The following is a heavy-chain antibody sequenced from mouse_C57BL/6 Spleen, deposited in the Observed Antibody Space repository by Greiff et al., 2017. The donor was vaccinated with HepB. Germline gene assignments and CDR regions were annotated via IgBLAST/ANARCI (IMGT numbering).Heavy chain of an antibody. CDR2: IDPSDSYT. V-gene: IGHV1-69*01. CDR1: GYTFTSYW. CDR3: ARVYGSSYSYWYFDV. J-gene: IGHJ1*03. D-gene: IGHD1-1*01. Sequence: QVQLQQPGAELVMPGASVKLSCKASGYTFTSYWMPWVKQRPGQGLEWIGEIDPSDSYTNYNQKFKGKSTLTVDKSSSTAYMQLSSLTSEDSAVYYCARVYGSSYSYWYFDVWGTGTTVTVSS.